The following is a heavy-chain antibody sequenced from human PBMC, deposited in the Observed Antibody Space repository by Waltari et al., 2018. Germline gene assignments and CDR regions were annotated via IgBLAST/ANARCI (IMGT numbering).Heavy chain of an antibody. J-gene: IGHJ4*02. CDR2: IYYSGST. CDR1: GGSISSGGYY. CDR3: ARGSSSSSPFYFDY. D-gene: IGHD6-6*01. V-gene: IGHV4-31*01. Sequence: QVQLQESGPGLVKPSQTLSLTCTVSGGSISSGGYYWNWIRQHPGKGLEWIGYIYYSGSTYYNPSLKSLVTISVDTSKNQFSLKLSSVTAADTAVYYCARGSSSSSPFYFDYWGQGTLVTVSS.